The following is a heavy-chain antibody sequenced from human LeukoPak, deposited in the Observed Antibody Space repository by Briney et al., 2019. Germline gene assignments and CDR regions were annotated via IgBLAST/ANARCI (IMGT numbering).Heavy chain of an antibody. CDR1: GGSISSYY. CDR3: ARVVVAATGWEPSEGDYYYGMDV. Sequence: SQTLSLTCTVSGGSISSYYWTWIRQPAGKGLEWIGRIYTTGSTNYNPSLNSRVTMSVDTSKNQFSLKLSSVTAADTAVYYCARVVVAATGWEPSEGDYYYGMDVWGQGTTVTVSS. D-gene: IGHD2-15*01. CDR2: IYTTGST. J-gene: IGHJ6*02. V-gene: IGHV4-4*07.